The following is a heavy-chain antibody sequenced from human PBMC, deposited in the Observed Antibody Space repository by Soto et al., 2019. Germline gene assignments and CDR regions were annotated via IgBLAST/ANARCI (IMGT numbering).Heavy chain of an antibody. CDR2: IYYSGST. V-gene: IGHV4-59*01. D-gene: IGHD3-10*01. CDR3: ARTTYYYGSGVGSRGFDP. CDR1: GGSISSYY. Sequence: SETLSLTCTVSGGSISSYYWSWIRQPPGKGLEWIGYIYYSGSTNYNPSLKSRVTISVETSKNQFSLKLSSVTAADTAVYYCARTTYYYGSGVGSRGFDPWGQGTLVTVSS. J-gene: IGHJ5*02.